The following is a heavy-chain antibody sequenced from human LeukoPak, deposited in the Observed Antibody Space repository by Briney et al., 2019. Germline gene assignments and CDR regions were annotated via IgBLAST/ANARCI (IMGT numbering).Heavy chain of an antibody. CDR3: ARDHRSYYDSSGYSTFDY. D-gene: IGHD3-22*01. Sequence: SXXVSCKASGYTFTSYYMHWVRQAPGQGLEWMGIINPSGGSTSYAQKFQGRVTMTRDTSTSTVYMELSSLRSEDTAVYYCARDHRSYYDSSGYSTFDYWGQGTLVTVSS. CDR1: GYTFTSYY. J-gene: IGHJ4*02. CDR2: INPSGGST. V-gene: IGHV1-46*01.